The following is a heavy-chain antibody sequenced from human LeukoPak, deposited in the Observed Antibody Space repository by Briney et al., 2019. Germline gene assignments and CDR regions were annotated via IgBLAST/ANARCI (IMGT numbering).Heavy chain of an antibody. D-gene: IGHD3-10*01. Sequence: GGSLRLSCAASGFTFSSYVMSWVRQAPGKGLEWVSGISGGGGSTYYADSVKGRFTISRDNAKNTLYLQMNSLRAEDTAVYYCARGKMVRGVPDAFDIWGQGTMVTVSS. V-gene: IGHV3-23*01. CDR2: ISGGGGST. J-gene: IGHJ3*02. CDR1: GFTFSSYV. CDR3: ARGKMVRGVPDAFDI.